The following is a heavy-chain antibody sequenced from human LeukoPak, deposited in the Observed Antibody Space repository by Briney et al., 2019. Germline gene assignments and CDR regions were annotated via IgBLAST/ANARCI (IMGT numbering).Heavy chain of an antibody. CDR1: GSTFSNFA. CDR2: ISGSGTSI. CDR3: ANGKSEYSSGWPRGTF. D-gene: IGHD6-19*01. Sequence: GGSLRLSCAASGSTFSNFAVVWVRQAPGKGLEWVCAISGSGTSIYYADSVRGRFTISRDNSKSTVSLQMNSLRPEDTAIYYCANGKSEYSSGWPRGTFWGQGTLVTVSS. V-gene: IGHV3-23*01. J-gene: IGHJ4*02.